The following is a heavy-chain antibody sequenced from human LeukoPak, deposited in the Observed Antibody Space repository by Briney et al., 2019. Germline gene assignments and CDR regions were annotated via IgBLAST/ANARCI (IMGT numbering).Heavy chain of an antibody. CDR2: ISAYNGNT. Sequence: GASVKVSCKASGYTFTSYGISWVRQAPGQGLEWMGWISAYNGNTNYAQKLQGRVTMTTDTSTSTAYMELRSLRSDDTAVYYCVRSGTMVRGVNTLIDYWGQGTLVTVSS. J-gene: IGHJ4*02. D-gene: IGHD3-10*01. V-gene: IGHV1-18*01. CDR3: VRSGTMVRGVNTLIDY. CDR1: GYTFTSYG.